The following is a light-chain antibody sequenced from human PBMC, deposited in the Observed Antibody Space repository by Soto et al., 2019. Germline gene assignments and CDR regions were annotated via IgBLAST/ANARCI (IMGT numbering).Light chain of an antibody. CDR3: QQFDTSPPST. CDR2: GAS. V-gene: IGKV3-20*01. CDR1: QSVSSSY. J-gene: IGKJ5*01. Sequence: EIVLTQSPGTLSLSPGERATLSCRASQSVSSSYLAWYQQKPGQAPRLLIYGASSRATGIPDRFSGSGSGTDFTLTISRLEPGDFAVYYCQQFDTSPPSTFGQGTRVEIK.